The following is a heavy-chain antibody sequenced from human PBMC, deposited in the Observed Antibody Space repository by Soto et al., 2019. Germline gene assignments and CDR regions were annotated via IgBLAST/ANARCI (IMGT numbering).Heavy chain of an antibody. Sequence: SETLSLTCAVYGGSFSGYYWSWIRQPPGKGLVWIGEINHSGSTNYNPSLKSRVTISVDTSKNQFSLKLSSVTAADTAVYYCARVYASGSLATYYYYSHGMDVWGQGTTVTVSS. D-gene: IGHD3-16*01. CDR2: INHSGST. CDR3: ARVYASGSLATYYYYSHGMDV. J-gene: IGHJ6*02. CDR1: GGSFSGYY. V-gene: IGHV4-34*01.